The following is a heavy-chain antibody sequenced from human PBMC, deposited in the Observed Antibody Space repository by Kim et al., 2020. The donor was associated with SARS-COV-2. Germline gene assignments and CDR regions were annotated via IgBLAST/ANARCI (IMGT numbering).Heavy chain of an antibody. CDR2: ISWNSGSI. Sequence: GGSLRLSCAASGFTFDDYAMHWVRQAPGKGLEWVSGISWNSGSIGYADSVKGRFTISRDNAKNSLYLQMNSLRAEDTALYYCAKSVVGAPYYYYYYGMDVWGQGTTVTVSS. CDR1: GFTFDDYA. D-gene: IGHD1-26*01. J-gene: IGHJ6*02. CDR3: AKSVVGAPYYYYYYGMDV. V-gene: IGHV3-9*01.